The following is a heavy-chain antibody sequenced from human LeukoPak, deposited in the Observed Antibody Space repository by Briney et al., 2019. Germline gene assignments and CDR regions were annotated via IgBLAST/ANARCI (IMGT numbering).Heavy chain of an antibody. CDR2: IYYSGST. CDR3: AAEVGDCVDY. CDR1: GGSVSSGSYY. J-gene: IGHJ4*02. D-gene: IGHD2-21*02. Sequence: SETLSLTCTVSGGSVSSGSYYRSWIRQPPGKGLEWIGYIYYSGSTNYNPSLKSRVTISVDTSKNQFSLKLSSVTAADTAVYYCAAEVGDCVDYWGQGTLVTVSS. V-gene: IGHV4-61*01.